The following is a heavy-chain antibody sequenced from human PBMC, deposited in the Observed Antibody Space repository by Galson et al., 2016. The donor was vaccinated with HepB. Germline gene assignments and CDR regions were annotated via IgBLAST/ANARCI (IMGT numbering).Heavy chain of an antibody. CDR2: ISAYSGKT. D-gene: IGHD6-13*01. J-gene: IGHJ4*02. CDR1: GYTFTNNG. Sequence: SVKVSCKASGYTFTNNGISWVRQAPGQGLEWMAWISAYSGKTNYAQKLRERVTLTKDTSASTVYMELRSLRSDDTAMYYCARDRDAALDYWGQGALVTVSS. V-gene: IGHV1-18*01. CDR3: ARDRDAALDY.